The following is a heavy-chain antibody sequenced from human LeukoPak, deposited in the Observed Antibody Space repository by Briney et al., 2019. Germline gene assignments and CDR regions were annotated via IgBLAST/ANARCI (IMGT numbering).Heavy chain of an antibody. J-gene: IGHJ4*02. CDR2: ISGSGGST. CDR3: ASEWEHDF. V-gene: IGHV3-23*01. Sequence: GGSLRLSRAASGFTFNISAMSWVRQAPGKGLECVSPISGSGGSTYYADSVKGRFTISRDNSKNTLYLQMNSLRAEDTAVYYCASEWEHDFWGQGTLVTVSS. D-gene: IGHD1-26*01. CDR1: GFTFNISA.